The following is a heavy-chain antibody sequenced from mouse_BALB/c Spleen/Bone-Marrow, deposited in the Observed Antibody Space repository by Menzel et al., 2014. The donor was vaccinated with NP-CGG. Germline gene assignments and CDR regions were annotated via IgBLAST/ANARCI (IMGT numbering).Heavy chain of an antibody. D-gene: IGHD2-4*01. V-gene: IGHV1S22*01. CDR1: GYTFTSYW. CDR3: TRWGLRRIDY. CDR2: IYPGSSSS. J-gene: IGHJ2*01. Sequence: LQQSGSELVRPGASVKLSCKASGYTFTSYWMHWVKQRPGQGLEWIGNIYPGSSSSNYDEKFKSKATLTVDTSSSTAYMQLTSLTSEDSAIYYCTRWGLRRIDYWGQGTTLTASS.